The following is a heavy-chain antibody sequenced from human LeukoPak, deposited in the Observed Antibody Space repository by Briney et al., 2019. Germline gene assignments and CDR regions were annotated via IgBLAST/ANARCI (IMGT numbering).Heavy chain of an antibody. CDR1: GFTFSTYS. Sequence: GGSLRLSCAASGFTFSTYSMNWVRQAPGKGLEWVSYISSSSTTIYYADSVKGRFTISRDNAKNSLYLQMNSLRAEDTAVYYCAGQYYDILTGYYDYWGQGTLVTVSS. CDR2: ISSSSTTI. V-gene: IGHV3-48*04. CDR3: AGQYYDILTGYYDY. J-gene: IGHJ4*02. D-gene: IGHD3-9*01.